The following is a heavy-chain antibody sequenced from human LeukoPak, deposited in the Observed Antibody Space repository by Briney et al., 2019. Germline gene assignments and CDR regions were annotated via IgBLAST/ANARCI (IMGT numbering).Heavy chain of an antibody. CDR3: ASRPDYGDYYYYGMDV. Sequence: SETLSLTCTVSGASISSYYWSWIRQPAGKGLEWIGRIYVSGGTNYNPSLKSRVTMSVDTSKNQFSLKLSSVTAADTAVYYCASRPDYGDYYYYGMDVWGQGTTVTVSS. CDR1: GASISSYY. V-gene: IGHV4-4*07. CDR2: IYVSGGT. J-gene: IGHJ6*02. D-gene: IGHD4-17*01.